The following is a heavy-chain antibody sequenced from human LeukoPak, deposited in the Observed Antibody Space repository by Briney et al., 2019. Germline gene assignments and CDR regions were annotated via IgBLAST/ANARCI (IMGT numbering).Heavy chain of an antibody. V-gene: IGHV3-30*18. CDR2: ISYDGSNK. CDR3: ANFNILSSSDY. J-gene: IGHJ4*02. CDR1: GFTFSSYG. D-gene: IGHD2/OR15-2a*01. Sequence: GGSLRLSCAASGFTFSSYGMHWVRQAPGKGLEWVAVISYDGSNKYYADSVKGRFTISRDNSKNTLYLQMNSLRAEDTAVYYCANFNILSSSDYWGQGTLVTVSS.